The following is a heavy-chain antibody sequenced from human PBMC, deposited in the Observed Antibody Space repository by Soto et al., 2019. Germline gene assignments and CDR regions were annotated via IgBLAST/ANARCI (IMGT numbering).Heavy chain of an antibody. CDR1: GYTFTSYY. V-gene: IGHV1-46*01. CDR2: INPSGGSA. Sequence: ASLNVSCKASGYTFTSYYMHWVRQAPGQGLEWMGIINPSGGSASYQQKFQDRITMASDTSTSTVYMELRSLRSEDTAVYYCARVGPPADPWGQGTLVTVSS. J-gene: IGHJ5*02. CDR3: ARVGPPADP.